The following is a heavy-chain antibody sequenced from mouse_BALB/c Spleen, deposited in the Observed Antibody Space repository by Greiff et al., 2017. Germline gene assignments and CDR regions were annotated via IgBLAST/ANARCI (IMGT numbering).Heavy chain of an antibody. CDR2: ISSGGGSI. Sequence: EVKLVESGGGLVKPGGSLKLSCAASGIAFSSYDMSWVRQTPEKRLEWVAYISSGGGSIYYLDTGKGRFTISRDNAKNTLYLQMRSLKSEDTAMYYCARRGKWDDAMDYWGQGTSVTVSS. V-gene: IGHV5-12-1*01. CDR3: ARRGKWDDAMDY. D-gene: IGHD1-3*01. CDR1: GIAFSSYD. J-gene: IGHJ4*01.